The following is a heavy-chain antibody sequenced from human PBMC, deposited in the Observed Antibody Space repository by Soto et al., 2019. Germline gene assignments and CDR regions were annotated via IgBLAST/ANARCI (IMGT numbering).Heavy chain of an antibody. Sequence: GSLRLSCAASGFTVSSNYMSWVRQAPGKGLEWVSVIYSGGSTYYADSVKGRFTIPRDNSKNTLYLQMNSLRAEDTAVYYCARERDYYDSSGTQYFDYWGQGTLVTVSS. CDR2: IYSGGST. J-gene: IGHJ4*02. V-gene: IGHV3-53*01. CDR1: GFTVSSNY. CDR3: ARERDYYDSSGTQYFDY. D-gene: IGHD3-22*01.